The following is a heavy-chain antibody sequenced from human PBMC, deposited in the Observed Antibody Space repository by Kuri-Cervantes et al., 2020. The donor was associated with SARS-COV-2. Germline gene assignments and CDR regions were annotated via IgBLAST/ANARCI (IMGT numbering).Heavy chain of an antibody. CDR3: ARRTSGNFDL. CDR2: IYTSGST. Sequence: SETLSLTCTVSGGSISSGSYYWSWIRQPAGKGLEWIGYIYTSGSTNYNPSLKSRVTMSVDTSKNQFSLKLSSVTATDTAIYYCARRTSGNFDLWGRGILVTVSS. V-gene: IGHV4-61*09. J-gene: IGHJ2*01. D-gene: IGHD3-3*01. CDR1: GGSISSGSYY.